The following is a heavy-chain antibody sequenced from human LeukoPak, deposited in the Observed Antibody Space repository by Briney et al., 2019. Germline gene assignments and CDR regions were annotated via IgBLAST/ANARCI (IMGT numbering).Heavy chain of an antibody. CDR2: IYYSGST. Sequence: PSETLSLTCTVSGGPISSSSYYWGWIRQPPGKGLEWIGSIYYSGSTYYNPSLKSRVTISVDTSRNQFSLKLSSVTAADTAVYYCARRTIFRPFDYWGQGTLVTVSS. J-gene: IGHJ4*02. CDR1: GGPISSSSYY. D-gene: IGHD3-9*01. CDR3: ARRTIFRPFDY. V-gene: IGHV4-39*01.